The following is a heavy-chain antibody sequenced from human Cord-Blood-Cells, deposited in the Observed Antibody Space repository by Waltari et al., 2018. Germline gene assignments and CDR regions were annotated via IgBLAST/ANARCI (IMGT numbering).Heavy chain of an antibody. CDR1: GGSISSSSYY. V-gene: IGHV4-39*01. CDR3: ASPERSGYSGYDDAFDI. J-gene: IGHJ3*02. D-gene: IGHD5-12*01. CDR2: IYYSGST. Sequence: QLQLQESGPGLVKPSETLSLTCTVSGGSISSSSYYWGWIRQPPGKGLEWIGSIYYSGSTYDNPSLKSRVTISVDTSKNHFSLKLSSVTAADTAVYYCASPERSGYSGYDDAFDIWGQGTMVTVSS.